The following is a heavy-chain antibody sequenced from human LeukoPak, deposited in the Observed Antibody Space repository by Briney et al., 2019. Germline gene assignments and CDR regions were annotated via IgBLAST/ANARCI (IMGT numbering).Heavy chain of an antibody. V-gene: IGHV3-66*01. Sequence: GGSLGLSCAASGFTVSSNYMSWVRQAPGKGLEWVSVIYSGGSTYYADSVKGRFTISRDNSKNTLYLQMNSLRAEDTAGYYCARDGMVRGSKYYFDFWGQGTLVTVSS. J-gene: IGHJ4*02. CDR2: IYSGGST. CDR1: GFTVSSNY. D-gene: IGHD3-10*01. CDR3: ARDGMVRGSKYYFDF.